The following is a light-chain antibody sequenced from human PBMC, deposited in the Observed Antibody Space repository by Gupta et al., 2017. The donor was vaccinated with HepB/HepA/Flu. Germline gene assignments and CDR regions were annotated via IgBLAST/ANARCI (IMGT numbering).Light chain of an antibody. CDR2: EVS. CDR1: SSDVGGYNY. Sequence: QSALTQPPSASGSPGQSVTISCTVTSSDVGGYNYVSWYQQHPGKAPKLMIYEVSKRPSVVPDRFSGSKSGNTASLTVSGLQAEDEDDYYCSSYAGSNNLIFGGGTKLTVL. J-gene: IGLJ2*01. CDR3: SSYAGSNNLI. V-gene: IGLV2-8*01.